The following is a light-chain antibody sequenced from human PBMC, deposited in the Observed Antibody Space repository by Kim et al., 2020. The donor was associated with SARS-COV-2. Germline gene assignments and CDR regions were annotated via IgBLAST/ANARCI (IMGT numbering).Light chain of an antibody. Sequence: EPASISCRSSQSLLHSNGYNYLDWYVQKPGQSPQLLIYLGSNRASGVPDRFSGSGSGTDFTLKISRVETEDVGVYYCMQVLQVPGTFGQGTKLEIK. J-gene: IGKJ2*02. CDR1: QSLLHSNGYNY. V-gene: IGKV2-28*01. CDR2: LGS. CDR3: MQVLQVPGT.